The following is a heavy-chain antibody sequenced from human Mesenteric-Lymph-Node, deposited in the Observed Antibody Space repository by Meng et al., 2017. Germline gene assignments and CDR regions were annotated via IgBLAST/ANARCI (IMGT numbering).Heavy chain of an antibody. CDR3: AHVKWEVQTYYFDY. V-gene: IGHV2-5*02. D-gene: IGHD1-26*01. J-gene: IGHJ4*02. CDR2: IYWDDNK. CDR1: GFSLSTSGVG. Sequence: SGPTLVKPTQTLTLTCTFSGFSLSTSGVGVGWIRQPPGKALEWLALIYWDDNKRYSPSLQSRLTITKDNSKNQVVLTMTNMDPVDTATYYCAHVKWEVQTYYFDYWGQGALVTVSS.